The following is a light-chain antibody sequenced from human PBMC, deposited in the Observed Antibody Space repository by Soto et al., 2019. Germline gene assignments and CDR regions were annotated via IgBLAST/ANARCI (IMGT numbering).Light chain of an antibody. CDR2: RNN. Sequence: QSVLTQPPSASGTPGQGVTVSCSGSTSNIGSNYVYWYQQLPGTAPKLLIYRNNQRPSGVPDRFSGSKSGTSASLAISGLQSEDESDYYCAAWDDTLKRYVFGTGTKVTVL. CDR1: TSNIGSNY. CDR3: AAWDDTLKRYV. J-gene: IGLJ1*01. V-gene: IGLV1-47*01.